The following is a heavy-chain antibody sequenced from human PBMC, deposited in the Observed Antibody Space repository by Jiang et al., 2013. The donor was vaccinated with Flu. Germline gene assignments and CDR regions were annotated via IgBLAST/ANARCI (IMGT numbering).Heavy chain of an antibody. CDR3: ARGGLRDFWSGYQDYYYYYMDV. J-gene: IGHJ6*03. Sequence: GAEVKKPGASVKVSCKASGYTFTGYYMHWVRQAPGQGLEWMGWINPNSGGTNYAQKFQGRVTMTRDTSISTAYMELSRLRSDDTAVYYCARGGLRDFWSGYQDYYYYYMDVWAKGPRSPSP. V-gene: IGHV1-2*02. D-gene: IGHD3-3*01. CDR2: INPNSGGT. CDR1: GYTFTGYY.